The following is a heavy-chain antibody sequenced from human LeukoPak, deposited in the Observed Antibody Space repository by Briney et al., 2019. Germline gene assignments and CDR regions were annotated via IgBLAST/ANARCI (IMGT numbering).Heavy chain of an antibody. CDR1: GFTFSSYA. J-gene: IGHJ3*02. V-gene: IGHV3-23*01. Sequence: PGGSLRLSCAASGFTFSSYAMSWVRQAPGKGLEWVSAISGSGGSTYYADSVKGRFTISRDNSKNTLYLQMNSLRAEDTAVYYCAKVGLGYCSGGSCDAFDIWGQGTMVTVSS. D-gene: IGHD2-15*01. CDR2: ISGSGGST. CDR3: AKVGLGYCSGGSCDAFDI.